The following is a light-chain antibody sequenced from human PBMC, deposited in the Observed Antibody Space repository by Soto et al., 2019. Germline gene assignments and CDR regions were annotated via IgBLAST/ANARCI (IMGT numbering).Light chain of an antibody. V-gene: IGKV1-5*03. J-gene: IGKJ2*01. CDR1: QSISSW. CDR3: KKYNSLNT. Sequence: DIQMTQSPSTLSASVGDRVTITCRASQSISSWLAWYQQKPGKAPKLLIYKASSLESGVPSRFSGSGSGTEFTLTISSLQPDFFEIYYCKKYNSLNTLGQGTKL. CDR2: KAS.